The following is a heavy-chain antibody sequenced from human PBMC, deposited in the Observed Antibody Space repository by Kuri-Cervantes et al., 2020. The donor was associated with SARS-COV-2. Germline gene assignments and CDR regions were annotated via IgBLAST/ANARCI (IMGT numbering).Heavy chain of an antibody. V-gene: IGHV3-11*04. J-gene: IGHJ6*02. CDR1: GFTFSDYY. CDR2: ISSSGSTI. D-gene: IGHD2-15*01. Sequence: GGSLRLSCAASGFTFSDYYMSWIRQAPGKGLEWVSYISSSGSTIYYADSVKGRFTISRDNAKNSLYLQMNSLRAEGTAVYYCARGGYCSGGSCYSVYYYYYYGMDVWGQGTTVTVSS. CDR3: ARGGYCSGGSCYSVYYYYYYGMDV.